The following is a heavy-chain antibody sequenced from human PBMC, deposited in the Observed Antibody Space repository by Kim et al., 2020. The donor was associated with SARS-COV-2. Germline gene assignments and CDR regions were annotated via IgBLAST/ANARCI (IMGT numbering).Heavy chain of an antibody. CDR2: T. CDR3: ARGTTVRLGDY. D-gene: IGHD4-17*01. J-gene: IGHJ4*02. Sequence: TKYSQKLQGRVTITRDTSASTAYMGLSSLRSEDTAVYYCARGTTVRLGDYWGQGTLVTVSS. V-gene: IGHV1-3*01.